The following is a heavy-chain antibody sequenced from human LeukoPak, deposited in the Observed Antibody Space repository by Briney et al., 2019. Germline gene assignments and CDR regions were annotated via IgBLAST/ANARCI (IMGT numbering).Heavy chain of an antibody. V-gene: IGHV3-48*04. D-gene: IGHD2-2*01. CDR2: ISSSGSTI. CDR3: ARGGELGYCSSTSCYAFDY. J-gene: IGHJ4*02. CDR1: GFTFSSYG. Sequence: GGSLRLSCAASGFTFSSYGMHWIRQVPGKGLEWVSYISSSGSTIYYADSVKGRFTISRDNAKNSLYLQMNSLRAEDTAVYYCARGGELGYCSSTSCYAFDYWGQGTLVTVSS.